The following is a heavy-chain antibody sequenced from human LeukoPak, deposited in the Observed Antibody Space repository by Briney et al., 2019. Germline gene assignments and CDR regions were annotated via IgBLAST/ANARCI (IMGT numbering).Heavy chain of an antibody. J-gene: IGHJ6*03. D-gene: IGHD6-13*01. CDR1: SGSISTSNYY. CDR3: ARLSAAASYYMDV. Sequence: PSETLSLTCTVSSGSISTSNYYWGWVRQPPGKALEWIGNIFYSGSTYYNPSLKSRVTTSVDTSKNQFSLKLSSVTAADTAVYYCARLSAAASYYMDVWGKGTTVTISS. CDR2: IFYSGST. V-gene: IGHV4-39*01.